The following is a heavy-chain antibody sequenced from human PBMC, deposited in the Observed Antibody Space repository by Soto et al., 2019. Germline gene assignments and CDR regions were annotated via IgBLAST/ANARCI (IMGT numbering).Heavy chain of an antibody. CDR1: GYTLTELS. V-gene: IGHV1-24*01. CDR2: FDPEDGET. J-gene: IGHJ4*02. D-gene: IGHD2-21*02. Sequence: ASVKVSCKVSGYTLTELSMHCVRQAPGKVLEWMGGFDPEDGETIYAQKFQGRVTMTEDTSTDTAYMELSSLRSEDTAVYYCATGIVVVTALDYWGQGTLVTVSS. CDR3: ATGIVVVTALDY.